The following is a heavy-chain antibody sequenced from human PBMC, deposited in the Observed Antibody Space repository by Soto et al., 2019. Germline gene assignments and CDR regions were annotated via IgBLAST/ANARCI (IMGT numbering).Heavy chain of an antibody. Sequence: QVQLIQSEAEVKKPGSSVRVSCTASGGIFGSHGFSWVRQAPGQRLEWVGGFIPIFRTLTYTEKFQARVRTAADESTNTVYLELSSLTSGDTAVYYCVRDRRIYYSDPHDEFVASDYEVWGQGTMVSVSS. J-gene: IGHJ3*01. V-gene: IGHV1-69*01. CDR2: FIPIFRTL. CDR3: VRDRRIYYSDPHDEFVASDYEV. D-gene: IGHD3-22*01. CDR1: GGIFGSHG.